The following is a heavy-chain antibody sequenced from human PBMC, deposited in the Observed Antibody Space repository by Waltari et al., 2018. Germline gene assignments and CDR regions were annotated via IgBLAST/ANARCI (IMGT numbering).Heavy chain of an antibody. CDR1: GLSIRGYT. CDR3: ARGYRYASSERFYLDY. D-gene: IGHD3-16*02. Sequence: QVQLAQSGAEVKSPGSSVTISCKASGLSIRGYTSSWVRQAPGQGLEWMGGFIPFAGPQIYTPKFQGRLTITADGSTRTTVMELRNLRYEDTAVYFCARGYRYASSERFYLDYWGQGTPVIVSS. V-gene: IGHV1-69*12. CDR2: FIPFAGPQ. J-gene: IGHJ4*02.